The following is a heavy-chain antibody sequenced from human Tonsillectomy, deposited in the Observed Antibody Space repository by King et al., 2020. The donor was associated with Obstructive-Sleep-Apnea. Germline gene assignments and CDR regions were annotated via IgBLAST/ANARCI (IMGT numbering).Heavy chain of an antibody. CDR2: ISYDGSNK. V-gene: IGHV3-30*04. D-gene: IGHD3/OR15-3a*01. Sequence: VQLVESGGGVVQPGRSLRLSCAASGFTFSSYAMHWVRQAPGKGLEWVAVISYDGSNKYYEDSVKGRFTISRDNPKNTLYMQMNSLRAEDTAVYYCARDDEDSFRRYHYGMDVWGQGTTVTVSS. CDR1: GFTFSSYA. J-gene: IGHJ6*02. CDR3: ARDDEDSFRRYHYGMDV.